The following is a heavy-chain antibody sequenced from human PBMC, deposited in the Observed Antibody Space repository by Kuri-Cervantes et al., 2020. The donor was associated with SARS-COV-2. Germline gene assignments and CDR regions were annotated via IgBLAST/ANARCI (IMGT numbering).Heavy chain of an antibody. CDR2: MYHSGRS. J-gene: IGHJ3*02. D-gene: IGHD3-22*01. CDR1: GGSISSGAYS. V-gene: IGHV4-30-2*05. Sequence: LRLSCSVSGGSISSGAYSWTWIRQPPGKGLEWIGYMYHSGRSYYNPSLKSRVTISVDTSKNQFSLRLSSVTAADTAVYYCARARSITMIVVVIDAFDIWGQGTMVTVSS. CDR3: ARARSITMIVVVIDAFDI.